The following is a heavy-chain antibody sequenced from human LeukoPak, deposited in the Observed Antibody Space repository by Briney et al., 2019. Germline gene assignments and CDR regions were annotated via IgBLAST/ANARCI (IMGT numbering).Heavy chain of an antibody. CDR2: IYYSGST. CDR3: AKALSSALYSSSWYPFDY. D-gene: IGHD6-13*01. J-gene: IGHJ4*02. Sequence: PSETLSLTCTVSGGSISSSSYYWGWIRQPPGKGLEWIGSIYYSGSTYYNPSLKSRVTISVDTSKNQFPLKLSSVTAADTAVYYCAKALSSALYSSSWYPFDYWGQGTLVTVSS. CDR1: GGSISSSSYY. V-gene: IGHV4-39*01.